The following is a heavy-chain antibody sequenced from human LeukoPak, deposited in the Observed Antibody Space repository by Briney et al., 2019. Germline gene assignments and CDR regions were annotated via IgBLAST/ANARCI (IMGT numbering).Heavy chain of an antibody. J-gene: IGHJ5*02. CDR3: ARNRYYYGSRNYGVPNWFDP. Sequence: SETLSLTCAVYGGSFSGYYWSWIRQPPGKGLEWIGEINHSGSTNYNPSLKSRVTISVDTSKNQFSLRLSSVTAADTAVYYCARNRYYYGSRNYGVPNWFDPWGQGTLVTVSS. CDR2: INHSGST. V-gene: IGHV4-34*01. D-gene: IGHD3-10*01. CDR1: GGSFSGYY.